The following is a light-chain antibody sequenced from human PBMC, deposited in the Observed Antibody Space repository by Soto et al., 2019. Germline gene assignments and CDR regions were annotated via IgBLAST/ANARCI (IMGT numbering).Light chain of an antibody. CDR3: SSYTTTSTQV. CDR2: EVS. J-gene: IGLJ2*01. V-gene: IGLV2-14*01. Sequence: QSALTQPASVSGSPGQSITLSCTGTSSDVGGYDYVSWYQHHPGKAPKLMIYEVSNRPSGISNRFSGSKSGNTASLIISGLQAEDEADYYCSSYTTTSTQVFGGGTKLTVL. CDR1: SSDVGGYDY.